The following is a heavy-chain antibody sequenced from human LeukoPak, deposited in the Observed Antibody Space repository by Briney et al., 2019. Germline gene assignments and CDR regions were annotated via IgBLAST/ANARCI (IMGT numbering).Heavy chain of an antibody. J-gene: IGHJ5*02. CDR1: GYTFTSYD. D-gene: IGHD3-22*01. CDR2: MNPNSGNT. V-gene: IGHV1-8*01. Sequence: ASVKASCKASGYTFTSYDINWVRQATGQGLEWMGWMNPNSGNTGYAQKFQGRVTMTRNTSISTAYMELSSLRSEDTAVYYCARAYDSSGYMWGWFDPWGQGTLVTVSS. CDR3: ARAYDSSGYMWGWFDP.